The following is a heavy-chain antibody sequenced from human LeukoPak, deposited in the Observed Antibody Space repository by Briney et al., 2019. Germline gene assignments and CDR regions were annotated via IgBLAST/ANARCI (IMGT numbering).Heavy chain of an antibody. J-gene: IGHJ4*02. Sequence: PSGTLSLTCAVYGGSFSGYYWSWIRQPPGKGLEWIGEINHSGSTNYNPSLKSRVTISVDTSKNQFSLKLSSVTAADTAVYYCARGRMGAMRGWGQGTLVTVSS. D-gene: IGHD1-26*01. V-gene: IGHV4-34*01. CDR3: ARGRMGAMRG. CDR2: INHSGST. CDR1: GGSFSGYY.